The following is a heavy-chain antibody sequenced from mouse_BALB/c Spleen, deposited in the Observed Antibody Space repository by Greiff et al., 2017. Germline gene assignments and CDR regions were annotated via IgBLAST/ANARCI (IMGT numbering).Heavy chain of an antibody. CDR3: ARELGYYYGSSYDY. D-gene: IGHD1-1*01. Sequence: EVKLVESGGGLVKPGGSLKLSCAASGFTFSSYAMSWVRQTPEKRLEWVASISSGGSTYYPDSVKGRFTISRDNARNILYLQMSSLRSEDTAMYYCARELGYYYGSSYDYWGQGTTLTVSS. CDR1: GFTFSSYA. V-gene: IGHV5-6-5*01. J-gene: IGHJ2*01. CDR2: ISSGGST.